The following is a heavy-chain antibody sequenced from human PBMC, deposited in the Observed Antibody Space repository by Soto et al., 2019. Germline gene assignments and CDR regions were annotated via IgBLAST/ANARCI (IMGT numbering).Heavy chain of an antibody. CDR3: ARELVVGNWFDP. V-gene: IGHV1-69*13. Sequence: GASVKVSCKASGGTFSSYAISWVRQAPGQGLEWMGGIIPIFGTANYAQKFQGRVTITADESTSTAYMELSSLRSEDTAVYYCARELVVGNWFDPWGQGTLVTVSS. CDR1: GGTFSSYA. CDR2: IIPIFGTA. D-gene: IGHD3-10*01. J-gene: IGHJ5*02.